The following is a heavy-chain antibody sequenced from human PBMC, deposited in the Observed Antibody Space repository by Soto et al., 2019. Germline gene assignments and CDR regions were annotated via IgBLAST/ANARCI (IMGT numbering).Heavy chain of an antibody. Sequence: GSLRLSCAASGFTFSSYGMHWVRQAPGKGLEWVAVIWYDGSNKYYADSVKGRFTISRDNSKNTLYLQMNSLRAEDTAVYYCAKTYRAGRYYYYMDVWGKGTTVNVSS. V-gene: IGHV3-33*06. CDR1: GFTFSSYG. J-gene: IGHJ6*03. D-gene: IGHD4-4*01. CDR3: AKTYRAGRYYYYMDV. CDR2: IWYDGSNK.